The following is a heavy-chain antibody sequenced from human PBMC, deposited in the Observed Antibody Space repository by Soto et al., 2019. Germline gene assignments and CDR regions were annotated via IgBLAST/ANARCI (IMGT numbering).Heavy chain of an antibody. J-gene: IGHJ4*02. D-gene: IGHD2-21*02. V-gene: IGHV4-39*01. CDR2: IFYTGST. CDR3: AVGDWVTFFDY. Sequence: QLQLQESGPGLVKSSETLSLTCNVSGDSISGSTYYWGWIRQPPGKGLEWIGYIFYTGSTYYHPSLKSRVTISVDTSKNQFSLKLSSVTAADTAMYYGAVGDWVTFFDYWGQGTLVTVSS. CDR1: GDSISGSTYY.